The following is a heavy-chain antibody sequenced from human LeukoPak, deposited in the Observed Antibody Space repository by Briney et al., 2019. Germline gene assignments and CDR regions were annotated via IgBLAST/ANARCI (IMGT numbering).Heavy chain of an antibody. CDR1: GYTITSYG. Sequence: DSVKLSCKASGYTITSYGISWVRQAPGQGLQGMGWISAYNGNTNYAQKLKGRVTMTTDTSTSTAYMELRCLRSDDTAVYYCARYYYGSEEFDYWGQGTLVTVSS. D-gene: IGHD3-10*01. J-gene: IGHJ4*02. V-gene: IGHV1-18*01. CDR2: ISAYNGNT. CDR3: ARYYYGSEEFDY.